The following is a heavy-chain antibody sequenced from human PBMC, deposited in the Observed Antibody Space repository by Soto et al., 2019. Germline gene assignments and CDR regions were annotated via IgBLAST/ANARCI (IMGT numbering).Heavy chain of an antibody. CDR2: IIPIFGTA. CDR1: GVTFSSYA. J-gene: IGHJ4*02. V-gene: IGHV1-69*13. Sequence: SVKFSCKSSGVTFSSYAISWVRQAPGQGLEWMGGIIPIFGTANYAQKFQGRVTITADESTSTAYMELSSLRSEDTAVYYCAAGGQHFTTLFDYWGQGTLVTVS. CDR3: AAGGQHFTTLFDY. D-gene: IGHD1-1*01.